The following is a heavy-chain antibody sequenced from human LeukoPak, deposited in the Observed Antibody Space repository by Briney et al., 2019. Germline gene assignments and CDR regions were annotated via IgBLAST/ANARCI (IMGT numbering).Heavy chain of an antibody. V-gene: IGHV4-34*01. CDR2: INYSGST. J-gene: IGHJ4*02. Sequence: PPETLSLTCAVYGGSFSGYYWSWIRQPPGKGLEWIGEINYSGSTKYNPSLKSRVTISVDTSKNQFSLKLNSVTAADTAVYYCARGVCSGGSCYSEWNYWGQGTLVTVSS. CDR1: GGSFSGYY. D-gene: IGHD2-15*01. CDR3: ARGVCSGGSCYSEWNY.